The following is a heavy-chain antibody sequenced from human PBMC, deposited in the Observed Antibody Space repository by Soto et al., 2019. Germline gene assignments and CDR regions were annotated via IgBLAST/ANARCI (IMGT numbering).Heavy chain of an antibody. CDR2: INAGNGNT. J-gene: IGHJ3*02. V-gene: IGHV1-3*01. CDR1: GYTFTNYA. D-gene: IGHD2-2*01. CDR3: ARAGYCSSTSCSDAFDI. Sequence: QVQFVQSGAELKKPGASVKVSCKASGYTFTNYAMHWVRQAPGQRLEWMGWINAGNGNTKYSQKFHGRVNITRDTSERTAYVELTSLRSDDTAVYYCARAGYCSSTSCSDAFDIVGKGTLVTVSS.